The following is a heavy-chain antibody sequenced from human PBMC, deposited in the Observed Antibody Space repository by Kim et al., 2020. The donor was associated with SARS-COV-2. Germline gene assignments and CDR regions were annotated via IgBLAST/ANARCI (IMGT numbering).Heavy chain of an antibody. CDR3: ARGTVAPGESRTNYYYYYGMDV. J-gene: IGHJ6*02. Sequence: GGSLRLSCAASGFTFSSYEMNWVRQAPGKGLEWVSYISSSGSTIYYADSVKGRFTISRDNAKNSLYLQMNSLRAEDTAVYYCARGTVAPGESRTNYYYYYGMDVWGQGTTVTVSS. CDR2: ISSSGSTI. V-gene: IGHV3-48*03. D-gene: IGHD6-19*01. CDR1: GFTFSSYE.